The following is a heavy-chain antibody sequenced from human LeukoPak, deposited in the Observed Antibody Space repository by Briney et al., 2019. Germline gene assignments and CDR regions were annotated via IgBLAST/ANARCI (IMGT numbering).Heavy chain of an antibody. Sequence: GGSLRLSCAASGFTFSSYAMSWVRQAPGKGLEWVSAISGSGGSTYYADSVKGRLTISRDNSKNTLYLQMNSLRAEDTAVYYCAKDGSPIPAAYFDYWGQGTLVTVSS. CDR1: GFTFSSYA. CDR2: ISGSGGST. CDR3: AKDGSPIPAAYFDY. J-gene: IGHJ4*02. V-gene: IGHV3-23*01. D-gene: IGHD2-2*01.